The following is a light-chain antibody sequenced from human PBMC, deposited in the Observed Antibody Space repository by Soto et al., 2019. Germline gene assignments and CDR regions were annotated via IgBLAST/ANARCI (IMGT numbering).Light chain of an antibody. CDR3: QSYDRSLSGVL. V-gene: IGLV2-14*01. CDR1: SSDVGGYNY. Sequence: QSALTQPASVSGSPGQSITISCTGTSSDVGGYNYVSWYQQHPGKAPKLMIYEVSNRPSGVSNRFSGSKSGNTASLTISGLQAEDEADYYCQSYDRSLSGVLFGGGTKLTVL. CDR2: EVS. J-gene: IGLJ2*01.